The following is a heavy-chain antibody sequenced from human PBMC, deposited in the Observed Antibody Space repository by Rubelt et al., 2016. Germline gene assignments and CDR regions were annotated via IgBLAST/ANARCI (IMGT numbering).Heavy chain of an antibody. D-gene: IGHD3-10*01. V-gene: IGHV4-39*01. CDR2: MYFRGGP. J-gene: IGHJ4*02. CDR3: ATRRSALGSFEF. Sequence: QLLLQESGPGLVKPSETLSLTCTVSGGSLSSSSYYWGWIRQTPGQGLAWIGTMYFRGGPYNTPSLTSLIPLSVHTSKNQFSLRLTSGTAADSAIYNCATRRSALGSFEFWGQGIVVTVSS. CDR1: GGSLSSSSYY.